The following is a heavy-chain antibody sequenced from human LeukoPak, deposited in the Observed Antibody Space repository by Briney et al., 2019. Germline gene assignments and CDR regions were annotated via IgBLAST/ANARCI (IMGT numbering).Heavy chain of an antibody. CDR2: ISSNGDST. CDR3: ARGGRGGVSFKGDY. Sequence: GGSLRLSCAASGFTFSSYALHWVRQAPGKGLEYVSAISSNGDSTYYANSVQGRFTISRDNSKNTLYLQMGSLRVEDMAVYYCARGGRGGVSFKGDYWGQGTLVTVSS. CDR1: GFTFSSYA. D-gene: IGHD3-16*01. J-gene: IGHJ4*02. V-gene: IGHV3-64*01.